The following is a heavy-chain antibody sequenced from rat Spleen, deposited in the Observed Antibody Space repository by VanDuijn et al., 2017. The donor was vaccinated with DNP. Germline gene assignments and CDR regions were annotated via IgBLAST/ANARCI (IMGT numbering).Heavy chain of an antibody. CDR3: TRVIYYYLDY. D-gene: IGHD1-1*01. CDR1: GFTFINYD. CDR2: ISHDGSST. V-gene: IGHV5-7*01. J-gene: IGHJ2*01. Sequence: EVQLVESGGGLVQPGRSMKLACRASGFTFINYDMAWVRQAPKKGLEWVATISHDGSSTYYRDSVKGRFTISRDNAKSTLYLQMNSLRSEDMATYYCTRVIYYYLDYWGQGVMVTVSS.